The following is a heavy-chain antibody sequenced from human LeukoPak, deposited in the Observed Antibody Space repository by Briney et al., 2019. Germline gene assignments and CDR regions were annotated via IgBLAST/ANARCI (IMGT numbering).Heavy chain of an antibody. CDR3: AKNYRGDYVWGSYRSGAFDI. V-gene: IGHV3-23*01. Sequence: PGGSLRLSCAASGFTFSSYAMNWVRQAPGKGLEWVSTITCSDDSTYYADSVKGRFTISRDNSKNTLYLQMNSLRAEDTAVYYCAKNYRGDYVWGSYRSGAFDIWGQGTMVTVSS. D-gene: IGHD3-16*02. CDR2: ITCSDDST. CDR1: GFTFSSYA. J-gene: IGHJ3*02.